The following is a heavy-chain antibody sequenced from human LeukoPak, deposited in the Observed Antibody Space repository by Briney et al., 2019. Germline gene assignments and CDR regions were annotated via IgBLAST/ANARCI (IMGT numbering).Heavy chain of an antibody. J-gene: IGHJ4*02. D-gene: IGHD6-19*01. CDR3: VKAASGGWYDTNFDY. CDR2: ITGNSVNT. CDR1: GFTFSSSA. Sequence: PGGSLRLSCAASGFTFSSSAMSWVRQAPGKGLEWVSVITGNSVNTFYADSVKGRLTISRDNSKNTLYMYMNSLRAEDAAVYYCVKAASGGWYDTNFDYWGQGTLVTVSS. V-gene: IGHV3-23*01.